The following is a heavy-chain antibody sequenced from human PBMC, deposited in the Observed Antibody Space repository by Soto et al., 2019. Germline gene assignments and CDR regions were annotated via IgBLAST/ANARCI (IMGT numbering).Heavy chain of an antibody. D-gene: IGHD4-17*01. CDR1: SGSTNNYY. Sequence: QVQLQESGPGLVKPSETLSLTCSVSSGSTNNYYWNWIRQSPGKGLEWIGYIYFNGNTNYNPSLKSRLTISVDTSKNQFSLRLKSVTAADTAVYYCARGPRDYGNSDYCGQGTLVTVSS. J-gene: IGHJ4*02. CDR3: ARGPRDYGNSDY. CDR2: IYFNGNT. V-gene: IGHV4-59*01.